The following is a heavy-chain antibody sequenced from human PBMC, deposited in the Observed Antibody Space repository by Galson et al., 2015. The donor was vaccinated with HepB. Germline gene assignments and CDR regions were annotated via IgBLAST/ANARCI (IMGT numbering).Heavy chain of an antibody. CDR2: ISYDGSNK. D-gene: IGHD3-3*01. CDR1: GFTFSSYG. V-gene: IGHV3-30*18. J-gene: IGHJ4*02. CDR3: AKGYYDFWSGPLSFDY. Sequence: SLRLSCAASGFTFSSYGMHWVRQAPGKGLEWVAVISYDGSNKYYADSVKGRFTISRDNSKNTLYLQMNSLRAEDTAVYYCAKGYYDFWSGPLSFDYWGQGTLVTVSS.